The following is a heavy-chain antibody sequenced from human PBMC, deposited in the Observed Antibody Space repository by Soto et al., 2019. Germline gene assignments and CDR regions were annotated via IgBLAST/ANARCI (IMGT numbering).Heavy chain of an antibody. D-gene: IGHD4-4*01. Sequence: QVQLVQSETEVRKPGSSVKVSCRASGGTFGSNAISWVRQAPGQGLEWMGNIIPIFGTTKNAQNFQGRVTITADESTNTACMELSSLTSEDTAIYYWAREGFTFGPGAVRGAFDTWGQGKMVTVSS. CDR2: IIPIFGTT. J-gene: IGHJ3*02. CDR3: AREGFTFGPGAVRGAFDT. V-gene: IGHV1-69*15. CDR1: GGTFGSNA.